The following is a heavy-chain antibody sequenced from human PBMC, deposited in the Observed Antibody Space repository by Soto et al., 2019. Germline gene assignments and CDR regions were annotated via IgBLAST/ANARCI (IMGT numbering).Heavy chain of an antibody. CDR3: ARASYYDFWSGYSDY. J-gene: IGHJ4*02. CDR1: GFTFSSYS. Sequence: GGSLRLSCAASGFTFSSYSMNWVRQAPGKGLEWVSSISSSSYIYYADSVKGRFTISRDNAKNSLYLQMNSLRAEDTAVYYCARASYYDFWSGYSDYWGQGTLVTVSS. CDR2: ISSSSYI. D-gene: IGHD3-3*01. V-gene: IGHV3-21*01.